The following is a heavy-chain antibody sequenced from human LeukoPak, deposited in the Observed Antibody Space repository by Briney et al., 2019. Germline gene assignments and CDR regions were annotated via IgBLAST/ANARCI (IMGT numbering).Heavy chain of an antibody. CDR2: INSDGSST. Sequence: GGSLRLSCAASGFIFSSYWMHWVRQAPGKGLVWVSDINSDGSSTTYADSVKGRFTISRDSAKNTLYLQMNSLRAEDTAVYYCARLGSSSGYYTPDYWGQGTLVTVSS. CDR3: ARLGSSSGYYTPDY. D-gene: IGHD3-22*01. J-gene: IGHJ4*02. CDR1: GFIFSSYW. V-gene: IGHV3-74*01.